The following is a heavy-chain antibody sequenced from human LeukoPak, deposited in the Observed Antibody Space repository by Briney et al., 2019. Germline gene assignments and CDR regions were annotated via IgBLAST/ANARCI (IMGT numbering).Heavy chain of an antibody. CDR1: GFTFSSYA. D-gene: IGHD6-13*01. Sequence: GGSLRLSCAASGFTFSSYAMSWVRQAPGKGLEWVSAISGRGGSTYYADSVKGRFTISRDNSKNTLYLQMNSLRAEDTAVYYCARDRAAAGTGPFGYYYYYGMDVWGQGTTVTVSS. J-gene: IGHJ6*02. V-gene: IGHV3-23*01. CDR2: ISGRGGST. CDR3: ARDRAAAGTGPFGYYYYYGMDV.